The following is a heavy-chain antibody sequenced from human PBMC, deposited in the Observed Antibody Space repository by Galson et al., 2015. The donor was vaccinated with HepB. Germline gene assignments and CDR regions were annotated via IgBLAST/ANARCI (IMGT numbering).Heavy chain of an antibody. D-gene: IGHD3-10*01. Sequence: SVKVSCKASGGTFSSYAISWVRQAPGQGLEWMGGIIPIFGTANYAQKFQGRVTITADKSTSTAYMELSSLRSEDTAVYYCARDAGLYGSGSTDAFDIWGQGTMVTVSS. J-gene: IGHJ3*02. CDR1: GGTFSSYA. CDR2: IIPIFGTA. V-gene: IGHV1-69*06. CDR3: ARDAGLYGSGSTDAFDI.